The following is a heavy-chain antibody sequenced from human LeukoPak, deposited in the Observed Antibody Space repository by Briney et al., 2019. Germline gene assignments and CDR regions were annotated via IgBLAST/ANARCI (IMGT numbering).Heavy chain of an antibody. J-gene: IGHJ4*02. D-gene: IGHD1-26*01. V-gene: IGHV4-59*01. CDR3: ARDVGATPGYFDY. Sequence: TSETLSLTCSVSGGSISTYYWSWIRQPPGKGLEWIGYISNSGSTNYNSSLKSRVTISLDTSKNQFSLKLSSVTAADTAVYYCARDVGATPGYFDYWGQGTLVTVSS. CDR2: ISNSGST. CDR1: GGSISTYY.